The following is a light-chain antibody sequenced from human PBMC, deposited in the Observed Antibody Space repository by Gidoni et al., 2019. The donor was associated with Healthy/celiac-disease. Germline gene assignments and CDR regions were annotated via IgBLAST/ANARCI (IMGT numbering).Light chain of an antibody. V-gene: IGLV2-11*01. CDR2: DVS. CDR3: CSYAGSYTFGV. CDR1: SSDVGGYNY. J-gene: IGLJ1*01. Sequence: QSALTQPRSVSRSPGQSVTISCTGTSSDVGGYNYVSCYQQHPGKAPKLMIYDVSKRPSGVPDRFSGSKSGNTASLTISGLQAEDEADYYCCSYAGSYTFGVFGTGTKVTVL.